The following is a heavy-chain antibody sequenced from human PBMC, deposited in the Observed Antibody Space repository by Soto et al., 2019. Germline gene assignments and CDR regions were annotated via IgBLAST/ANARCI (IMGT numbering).Heavy chain of an antibody. J-gene: IGHJ5*02. CDR3: ARGGGPPRANWFDP. CDR2: IYHSGST. D-gene: IGHD2-8*01. V-gene: IGHV4-38-2*01. Sequence: SETLSLTSAVSGYSISSGYYWGWIRQPPGKGLEWIGSIYHSGSTYYNPSLKSRVTISVDTSKNQFSLKLSSVTAADTAVYYCARGGGPPRANWFDPWGQGTLVTVSS. CDR1: GYSISSGYY.